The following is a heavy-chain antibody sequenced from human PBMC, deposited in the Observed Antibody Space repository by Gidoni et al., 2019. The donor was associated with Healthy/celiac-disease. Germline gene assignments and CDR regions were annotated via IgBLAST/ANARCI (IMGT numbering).Heavy chain of an antibody. Sequence: EVQLLESGGGLVQPGGSLRLSCAASGFTLSSDAMSGVRQAPGKGLAWVSAINGSGGSTSYADSVKGRFTISRDNSKNTLYLQMNSLSVEDTAVYYCAKDGGKWLVHSQKNWFDPWGQGTLVTVSS. V-gene: IGHV3-23*01. D-gene: IGHD6-19*01. CDR2: INGSGGST. CDR3: AKDGGKWLVHSQKNWFDP. CDR1: GFTLSSDA. J-gene: IGHJ5*02.